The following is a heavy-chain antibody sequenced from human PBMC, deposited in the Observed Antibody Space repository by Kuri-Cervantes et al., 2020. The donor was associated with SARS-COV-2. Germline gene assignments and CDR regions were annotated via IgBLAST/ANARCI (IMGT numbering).Heavy chain of an antibody. J-gene: IGHJ4*02. CDR3: ARGGAYYDSSGYPDY. Sequence: SLKISCAASGFTFDDYAMHWVRQAPGKGLEWVSGISWNSGSIGYADSVKGRFTISRDSAKNSLYLQMNSLRAEDTAVYYCARGGAYYDSSGYPDYWGQGTLVTVSS. CDR2: ISWNSGSI. CDR1: GFTFDDYA. V-gene: IGHV3-9*01. D-gene: IGHD3-22*01.